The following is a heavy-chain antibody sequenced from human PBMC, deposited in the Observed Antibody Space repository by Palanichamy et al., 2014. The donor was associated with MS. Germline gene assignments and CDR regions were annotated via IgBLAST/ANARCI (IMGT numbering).Heavy chain of an antibody. Sequence: QLKLQESGSGLLKPSQTLSLTCAVSGGSISSGGSSWSWIRQPPGKGLEWIGYISHTEYTYYNPSLKGRVKISVERSKNQFSPKLSSVTAADTAVYYCAGGYEDYYDGSGYSNPWGFDPWGQGTLVTVSS. J-gene: IGHJ5*02. CDR2: ISHTEYT. D-gene: IGHD3-22*01. CDR1: GGSISSGGSS. V-gene: IGHV4-30-2*01. CDR3: AGGYEDYYDGSGYSNPWGFDP.